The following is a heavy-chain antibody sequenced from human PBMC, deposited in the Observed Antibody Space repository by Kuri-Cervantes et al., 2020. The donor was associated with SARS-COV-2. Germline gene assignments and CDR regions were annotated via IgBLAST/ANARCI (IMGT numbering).Heavy chain of an antibody. J-gene: IGHJ6*04. Sequence: LRLSCTVSGGSISSGDYYWSWIRQPPGKGLEWIGYIYYSGSTYYNPSLKSRVTISVDTSKNQFSLKLSSVTAADTAVYYCARESSYITMFGVVTRYGMDVWGKGTTVTVSS. CDR2: IYYSGST. D-gene: IGHD3-3*01. V-gene: IGHV4-30-4*01. CDR1: GGSISSGDYY. CDR3: ARESSYITMFGVVTRYGMDV.